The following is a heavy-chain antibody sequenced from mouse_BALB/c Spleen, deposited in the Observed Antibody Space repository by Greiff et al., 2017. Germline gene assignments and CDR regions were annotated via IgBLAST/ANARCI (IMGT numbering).Heavy chain of an antibody. CDR3: ARADYYGYGAY. Sequence: VQLQQSGAELVRPGASVKLSCKASGFNINDYYMHWVKQRPEQGLEWIGWIDPENGNTIYDPKFQGKASITADTSSNTAYLQLSSLTSEDTAVYYCARADYYGYGAYWGQGTLVTVSA. J-gene: IGHJ3*01. CDR1: GFNINDYY. V-gene: IGHV14-1*02. CDR2: IDPENGNT. D-gene: IGHD1-2*01.